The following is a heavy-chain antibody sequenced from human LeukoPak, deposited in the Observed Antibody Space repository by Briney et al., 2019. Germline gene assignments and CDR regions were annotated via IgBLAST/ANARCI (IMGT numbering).Heavy chain of an antibody. CDR3: ARDGGYDSSGTFDY. Sequence: ASVKVSCKASGYTFTSYEINWVRQATGQGLEWMGWMNPTSGKTGYAQKFQGRVTITRNTSISTAYMELSRLRSDDTAVYYCARDGGYDSSGTFDYWGQGTLVTVSS. J-gene: IGHJ4*02. CDR2: MNPTSGKT. V-gene: IGHV1-8*03. CDR1: GYTFTSYE. D-gene: IGHD3-22*01.